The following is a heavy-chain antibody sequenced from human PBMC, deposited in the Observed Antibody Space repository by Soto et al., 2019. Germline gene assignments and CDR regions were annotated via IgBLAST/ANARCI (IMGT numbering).Heavy chain of an antibody. D-gene: IGHD3-3*01. CDR2: TYYRSKWYN. CDR1: GDSVSSNSAA. Sequence: SQTLSLTCAISGDSVSSNSAAWNWIRQSPSRGLEWLGRTYYRSKWYNDYAVSVKSRITINPDTSKNQFSLQLNSVTPEDTAVYYCARAPVLRFWEWLSPGRADAFEIWGQGTLVTVSS. V-gene: IGHV6-1*01. J-gene: IGHJ3*02. CDR3: ARAPVLRFWEWLSPGRADAFEI.